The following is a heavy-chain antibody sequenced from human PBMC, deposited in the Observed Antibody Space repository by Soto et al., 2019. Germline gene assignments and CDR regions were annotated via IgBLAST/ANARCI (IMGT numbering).Heavy chain of an antibody. CDR2: ISGSGGST. CDR1: KLPGIGHA. D-gene: IGHD3-16*02. J-gene: IGHJ4*02. V-gene: IGHV3-23*01. CDR3: ATTYHHVRRPYYDYVWGSYRPVDY. Sequence: GGSVGIAFASSKLPGIGHAMSWFRQTPGTGRAWVSAISGSGGSTYYEDSVKGRFTISRDNSKNTLYLQMNSLRAEDTAVYYCATTYHHVRRPYYDYVWGSYRPVDYWGQGTLVPVSS.